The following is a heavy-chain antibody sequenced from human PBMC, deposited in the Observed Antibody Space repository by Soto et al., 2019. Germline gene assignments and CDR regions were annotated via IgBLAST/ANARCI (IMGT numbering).Heavy chain of an antibody. V-gene: IGHV3-23*01. Sequence: EVQLLESGGGLAQPGGSLRLSCAASGFTFSSYAMSWVHQAPGKGLEWVSSINVDDSTYYANSVKGRFTISRDNSKNTVNLQMNSLRADDTAVYYCAKNYYLDNWAQGTLVTVSS. CDR3: AKNYYLDN. CDR1: GFTFSSYA. CDR2: INVDDST. J-gene: IGHJ4*02.